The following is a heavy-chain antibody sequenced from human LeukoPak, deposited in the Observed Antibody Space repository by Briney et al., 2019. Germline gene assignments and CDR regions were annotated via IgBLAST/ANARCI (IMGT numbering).Heavy chain of an antibody. J-gene: IGHJ4*02. CDR2: ISGSGGST. CDR3: AKASWYSGSYYFDS. Sequence: GGSLRLSCAASGFTFSGYAISWVRQAPGKGLEWVSAISGSGGSTYYADAVKGRFTVSRDNSKNTLYLQMNTLRAEDTAVYYCAKASWYSGSYYFDSWGQGTLVTVSS. CDR1: GFTFSGYA. V-gene: IGHV3-23*01. D-gene: IGHD1-26*01.